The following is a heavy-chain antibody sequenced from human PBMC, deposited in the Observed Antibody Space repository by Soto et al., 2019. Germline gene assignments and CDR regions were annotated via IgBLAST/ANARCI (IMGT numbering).Heavy chain of an antibody. Sequence: QVQLQESGPGLVKPSETLSLSCTVSGGSINSYYWSWIRQSPGKRMEWIGYVHHSWGSSYNPSLQXXVPXSLATSKSQFSLKVTSVTAPDTAVYYCARQGFGPLHGLVDVWGQGTTVTVSS. V-gene: IGHV4-59*08. J-gene: IGHJ6*02. CDR1: GGSINSYY. CDR2: VHHSWGS. D-gene: IGHD3-10*01. CDR3: ARQGFGPLHGLVDV.